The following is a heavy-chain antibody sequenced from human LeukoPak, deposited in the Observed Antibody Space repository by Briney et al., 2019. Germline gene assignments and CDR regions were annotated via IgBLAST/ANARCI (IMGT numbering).Heavy chain of an antibody. J-gene: IGHJ5*02. CDR1: GGSFSGYY. Sequence: SETLSLTCAVYGGSFSGYYWSWIRQPPGKGLEWIGEINHRGSTNYNPSLKSRVTISVDTSKNQFSLKLSSVTAADTAVYYCARGLYYDFWSGYYAPYNWFDPWGQGTLVTVSS. D-gene: IGHD3-3*01. CDR2: INHRGST. CDR3: ARGLYYDFWSGYYAPYNWFDP. V-gene: IGHV4-34*01.